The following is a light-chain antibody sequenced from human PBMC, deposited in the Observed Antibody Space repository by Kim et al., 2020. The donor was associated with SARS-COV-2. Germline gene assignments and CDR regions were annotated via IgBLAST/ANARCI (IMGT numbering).Light chain of an antibody. CDR3: CSRDSSGNNHVV. Sequence: SSELTQDPAVSVALGQTVRITCQGDSLRIYYASWYQQKPGQAPILVMYGKNHRPSGIPDRFSGSSSGSTASLTISGAQAEDEADYYCCSRDSSGNNHVVFGGGTKLTVL. V-gene: IGLV3-19*01. CDR1: SLRIYY. J-gene: IGLJ2*01. CDR2: GKN.